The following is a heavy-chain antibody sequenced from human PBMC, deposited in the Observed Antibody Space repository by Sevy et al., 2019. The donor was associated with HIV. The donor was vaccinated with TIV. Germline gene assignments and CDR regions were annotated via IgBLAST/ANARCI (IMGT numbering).Heavy chain of an antibody. D-gene: IGHD3-10*01. J-gene: IGHJ6*02. CDR1: GYTFTSYG. V-gene: IGHV1-18*01. CDR2: ISAYNGNT. Sequence: ASVKVSCKASGYTFTSYGISWVRQAPGQGLEWMGWISAYNGNTNYAQKLQGRVTMTTDTSTSTAYMELRSLRYDDTAVYYCARDQEITMVRGVMNYYYYGMDVWGQGTTVTVSS. CDR3: ARDQEITMVRGVMNYYYYGMDV.